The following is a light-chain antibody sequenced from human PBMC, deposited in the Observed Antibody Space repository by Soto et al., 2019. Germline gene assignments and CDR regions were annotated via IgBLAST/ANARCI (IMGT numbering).Light chain of an antibody. J-gene: IGKJ3*01. CDR3: LQKYFYPFT. V-gene: IGKV1-6*01. CDR1: QGIRND. Sequence: AIQMTQSPSSLSASLGDRVTITCRASQGIRNDLDWFQQKPGKAPKLLIHAASNLQSGVPARFSGSGSGTDFTLTISSLQPEDFATYYCLQKYFYPFTFXPGTKVDIK. CDR2: AAS.